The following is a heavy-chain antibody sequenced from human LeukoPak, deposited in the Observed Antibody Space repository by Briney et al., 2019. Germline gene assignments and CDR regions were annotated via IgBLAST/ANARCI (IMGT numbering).Heavy chain of an antibody. CDR2: ISNGGGTT. CDR1: GFTFSSYA. J-gene: IGHJ5*01. V-gene: IGHV3-23*01. CDR3: VKGSSSTWYGDWLDS. Sequence: PGGSLRLSCAASGFTFSSYAMTWVRQAPGKGLDWVSDISNGGGTTYYAGSVKGRFTISRDNSRKTVYLQMNSLRVDDTAIYYCVKGSSSTWYGDWLDSWGQGTLVTVSS. D-gene: IGHD6-13*01.